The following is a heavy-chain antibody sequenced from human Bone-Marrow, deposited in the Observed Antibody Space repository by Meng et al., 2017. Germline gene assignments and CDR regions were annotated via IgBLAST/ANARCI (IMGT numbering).Heavy chain of an antibody. CDR1: GFTFSSYW. J-gene: IGHJ4*02. Sequence: EVHLVESGGALVQPWGSLRLSCTASGFTFSSYWMHWVRQAPGKGPVWVSRINTDGSSTDYADSVKGRFTISRDNAKNTLYLQMNSLRAEDTAMYYCARFTPFDYWGQGTLVTVSS. CDR3: ARFTPFDY. V-gene: IGHV3-74*01. CDR2: INTDGSST.